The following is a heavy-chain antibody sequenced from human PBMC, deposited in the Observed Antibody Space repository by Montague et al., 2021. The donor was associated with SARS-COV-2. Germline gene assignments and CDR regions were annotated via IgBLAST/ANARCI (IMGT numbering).Heavy chain of an antibody. CDR2: IDYSGST. D-gene: IGHD3-9*01. CDR3: ARLPYDNSYGMDV. CDR1: GGSISTYY. J-gene: IGHJ6*02. Sequence: SETLSLTCTVSGGSISTYYWNWIRQFPGKGLEWIGYIDYSGSTNYNPPLQSRVIISVDRSKIQFSLKLNSMTAADTAIYYCARLPYDNSYGMDVWGQGTTVTVSS. V-gene: IGHV4-59*01.